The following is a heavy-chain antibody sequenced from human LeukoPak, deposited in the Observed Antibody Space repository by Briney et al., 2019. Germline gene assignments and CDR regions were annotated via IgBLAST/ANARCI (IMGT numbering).Heavy chain of an antibody. V-gene: IGHV3-21*01. CDR1: GFTFSSYS. CDR3: ARADLAGISHNWFDA. J-gene: IGHJ5*02. CDR2: ITSSSNYI. Sequence: PGGSLTLSCAASGFTFSSYSMNWVRQAPGRGLEWVSYITSSSNYIYYADPVKGRFTISRHNAKNSVYLQLHSLSAGDTAVYYCARADLAGISHNWFDAWGQGTLVTVSS.